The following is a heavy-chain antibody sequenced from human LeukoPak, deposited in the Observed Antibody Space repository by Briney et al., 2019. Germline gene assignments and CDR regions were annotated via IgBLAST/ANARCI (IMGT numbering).Heavy chain of an antibody. Sequence: PGGSLRLSCATSGFTVNSNYMNWVRQAPGKGLEWVSSISYTGTYIYYADSVKGRFTISRDNAQNSLYLQMNSLRAEDTAIYYCVRDRGTYRPIDYWGQGTLVTVSS. CDR3: VRDRGTYRPIDY. V-gene: IGHV3-21*04. J-gene: IGHJ4*02. CDR1: GFTVNSNY. D-gene: IGHD1-26*01. CDR2: ISYTGTYI.